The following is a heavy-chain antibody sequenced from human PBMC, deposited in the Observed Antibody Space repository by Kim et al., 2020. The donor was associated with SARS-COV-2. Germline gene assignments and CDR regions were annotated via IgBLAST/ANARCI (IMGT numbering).Heavy chain of an antibody. CDR2: INSDGSST. CDR1: GFTFSSYW. D-gene: IGHD5-18*01. V-gene: IGHV3-74*01. Sequence: GGSLRLSCAASGFTFSSYWMHWVRQAPGKGLVWVSRINSDGSSTSYADSVKGRFTISRDNAKNTLYLQMNSLRAEDTAVYYCARARGNSYGAAFDYWGQGTLVTVSS. J-gene: IGHJ4*02. CDR3: ARARGNSYGAAFDY.